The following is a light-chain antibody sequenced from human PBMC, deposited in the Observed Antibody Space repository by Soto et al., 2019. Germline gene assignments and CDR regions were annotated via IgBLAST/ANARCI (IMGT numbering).Light chain of an antibody. Sequence: EIVLTQSPGILSLSPGERASLSCGASQSISSSFLAWYQQKPGQAPRLLIYGASSRATGIPDRFSGTGPETDFTLTISRLEPEDFAVYYCQQYDNSPITFGQGTKVDIK. CDR1: QSISSSF. J-gene: IGKJ1*01. CDR2: GAS. CDR3: QQYDNSPIT. V-gene: IGKV3-20*01.